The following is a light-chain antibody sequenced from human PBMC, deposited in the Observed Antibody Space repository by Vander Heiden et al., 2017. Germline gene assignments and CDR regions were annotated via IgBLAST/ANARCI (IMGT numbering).Light chain of an antibody. V-gene: IGLV1-44*01. CDR1: SSNIGRNT. Sequence: QSVLTQPPSASGTPGQRVPIPCSGSSSNIGRNTVNWYQQLPGTAPKLLIYGNNQRPSGVPDRFSGSKSGTSASLAISELQPEDEADYYCAAWDDSLNGVVFGGGTKLTVL. CDR2: GNN. J-gene: IGLJ2*01. CDR3: AAWDDSLNGVV.